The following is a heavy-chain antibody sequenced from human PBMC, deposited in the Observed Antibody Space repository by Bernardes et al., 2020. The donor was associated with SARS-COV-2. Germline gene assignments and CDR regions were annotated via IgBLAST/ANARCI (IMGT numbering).Heavy chain of an antibody. CDR3: ASSPGTMILVVIAYYYFDL. D-gene: IGHD3-22*01. V-gene: IGHV4-39*01. Sequence: SETLSLTCTVSGDSVSSSSYFWGWIRQPPGKGLEWIGSIYSGGITYYNPSLNSRATISVDTSKNQFLLQLTSVTAAGTAMYYCASSPGTMILVVIAYYYFDLWGRSTQVTVSS. CDR1: GDSVSSSSYF. CDR2: IYSGGIT. J-gene: IGHJ2*01.